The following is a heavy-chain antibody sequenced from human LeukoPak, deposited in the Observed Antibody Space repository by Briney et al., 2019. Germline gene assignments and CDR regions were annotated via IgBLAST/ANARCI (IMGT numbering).Heavy chain of an antibody. CDR3: ARDHPYSSGWYGYDY. CDR1: GYTFIGYY. V-gene: IGHV1-2*06. CDR2: INPNSGGT. Sequence: EASVKVSCKASGYTFIGYYLHWVRQAPGQGLEWMGQINPNSGGTNYAQKLQGRVTMTTDTSTSTAYMELRSLRSDDTAVYYCARDHPYSSGWYGYDYWGQGTLVTVSS. J-gene: IGHJ4*02. D-gene: IGHD6-19*01.